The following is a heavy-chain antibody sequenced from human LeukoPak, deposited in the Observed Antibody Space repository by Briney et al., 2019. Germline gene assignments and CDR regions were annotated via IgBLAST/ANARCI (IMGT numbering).Heavy chain of an antibody. Sequence: GGSLRLSCAASGFTFSRYAMSWVRQAPGKGLEWVSAISGSGGSTYYADSVKGRFTISRDNSKNTLYLQMNSLRAEDTAVYYCAKPFMAPYYDILTGYLYFDYWGQGTLVTVSS. CDR1: GFTFSRYA. CDR2: ISGSGGST. D-gene: IGHD3-9*01. J-gene: IGHJ4*02. CDR3: AKPFMAPYYDILTGYLYFDY. V-gene: IGHV3-23*01.